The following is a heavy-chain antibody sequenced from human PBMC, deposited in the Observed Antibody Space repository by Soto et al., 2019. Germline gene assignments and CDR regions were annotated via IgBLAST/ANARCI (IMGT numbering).Heavy chain of an antibody. Sequence: VASVKVSCKASGGTFSSYAISWVRQAPGQGLEWMGGIIPIFGTANYAQKFQGRVTITADESTSTAYMELSSLRSEDTAVYYCARGVSVGATPAVWGQGTTVTVSS. CDR1: GGTFSSYA. D-gene: IGHD1-26*01. J-gene: IGHJ6*02. CDR2: IIPIFGTA. CDR3: ARGVSVGATPAV. V-gene: IGHV1-69*13.